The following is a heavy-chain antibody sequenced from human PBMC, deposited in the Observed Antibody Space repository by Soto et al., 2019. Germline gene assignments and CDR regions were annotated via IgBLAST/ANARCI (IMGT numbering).Heavy chain of an antibody. CDR2: NFYSGNT. CDR1: GGSISRGGFF. J-gene: IGHJ4*02. CDR3: AREPPTGHNSGFDY. D-gene: IGHD1-26*01. Sequence: QVQLQESGPGLVKPSQTLSLTCTVSGGSISRGGFFWSWIRQHPGKGLEWIGYNFYSGNTRYNPSLKSRLTISVDTSKNQFSLKLSSVTAADTAVYYCAREPPTGHNSGFDYWGQGILVTVSS. V-gene: IGHV4-31*03.